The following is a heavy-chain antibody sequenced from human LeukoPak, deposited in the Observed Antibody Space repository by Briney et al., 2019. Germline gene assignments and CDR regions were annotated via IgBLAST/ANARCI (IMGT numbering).Heavy chain of an antibody. V-gene: IGHV1-46*01. J-gene: IGHJ2*01. CDR3: ARDPSGSYSMDWYFDL. CDR2: INPSGGST. D-gene: IGHD1-26*01. Sequence: ASVKVSCKASGYTFTSYYMHWVRQAPGQGLEWMGIINPSGGSTSYAQKFQGRVTMTRDTSTSTVYMELSSLRSEDTAVYYCARDPSGSYSMDWYFDLWGRGTLVTVSS. CDR1: GYTFTSYY.